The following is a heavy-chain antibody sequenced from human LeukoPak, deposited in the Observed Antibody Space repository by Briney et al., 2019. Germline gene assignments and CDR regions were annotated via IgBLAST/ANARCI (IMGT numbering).Heavy chain of an antibody. D-gene: IGHD5-18*01. V-gene: IGHV1-18*01. CDR1: GYTFTSYG. CDR2: ISAYNGNT. CDR3: ARDRASGYSYGYRDY. J-gene: IGHJ4*02. Sequence: ASVKVSCKASGYTFTSYGISWVRQAPGQGLEWMGWISAYNGNTNYAQRLQGRVTMTTDTSTSTAYMELGSLKSDDTAVYYCARDRASGYSYGYRDYWGQGTLVTVSS.